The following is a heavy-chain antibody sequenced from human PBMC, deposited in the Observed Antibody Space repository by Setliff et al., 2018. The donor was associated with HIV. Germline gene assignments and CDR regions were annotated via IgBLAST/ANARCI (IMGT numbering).Heavy chain of an antibody. CDR1: GGTFSSYA. Sequence: ASVKVSCKASGGTFSSYAISWVRQAPGQGLEWMGGIIPILGIANYAQRFQGRVTITADESTSTAYMELSSLRSEDTAVYYCARRHEDGYIDYWGQGTLVTVSS. J-gene: IGHJ4*02. CDR3: ARRHEDGYIDY. V-gene: IGHV1-69*10. CDR2: IIPILGIA.